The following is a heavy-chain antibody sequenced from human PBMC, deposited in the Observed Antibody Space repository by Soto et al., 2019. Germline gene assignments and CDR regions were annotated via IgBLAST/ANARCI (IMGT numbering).Heavy chain of an antibody. J-gene: IGHJ3*02. V-gene: IGHV3-30-3*01. CDR3: AKATATGGGAFDI. CDR1: GFTFSSYA. D-gene: IGHD2-8*02. Sequence: GGSLRLSCAASGFTFSSYAMHWVRQAPGKGLEWVAVISYDGSNKYYADSVKGRFTISRDNSKNTLYLQMNRLTAGDTAMYYCAKATATGGGAFDICGQGTMVTVSS. CDR2: ISYDGSNK.